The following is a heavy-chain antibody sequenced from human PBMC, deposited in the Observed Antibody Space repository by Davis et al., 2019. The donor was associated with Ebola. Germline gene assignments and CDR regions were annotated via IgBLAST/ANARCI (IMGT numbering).Heavy chain of an antibody. D-gene: IGHD2-2*01. CDR1: GGSFSGYY. J-gene: IGHJ6*03. CDR2: INHSGST. Sequence: SETLSLTCAVYGGSFSGYYWSWIRQPPGKGLEWIGEINHSGSTNYNPSLKSRVTISVDTSKNQFSLKLSSVTAADTAVYYCARVRRCSSTSCFHYYMDVWGKGTTVTVSS. V-gene: IGHV4-34*01. CDR3: ARVRRCSSTSCFHYYMDV.